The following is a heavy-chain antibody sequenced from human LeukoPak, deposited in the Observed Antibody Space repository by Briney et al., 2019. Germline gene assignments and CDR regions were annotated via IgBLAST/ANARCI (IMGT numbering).Heavy chain of an antibody. CDR3: ARDRGSNDPIDY. CDR1: GFTFRSYG. Sequence: GGSLRLSCAASGFTFRSYGMHWVRQAPGKGLEWVAVIWHDGKNKYYADSVKGRFTISRDNSKNTLYLQMDSLRAEDTAVYYCARDRGSNDPIDYWGQGTLVAVSS. CDR2: IWHDGKNK. D-gene: IGHD2-15*01. V-gene: IGHV3-33*01. J-gene: IGHJ4*02.